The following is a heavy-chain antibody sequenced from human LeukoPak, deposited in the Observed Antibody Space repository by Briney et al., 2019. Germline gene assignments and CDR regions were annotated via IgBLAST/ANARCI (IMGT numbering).Heavy chain of an antibody. D-gene: IGHD2-2*01. V-gene: IGHV1-69*13. CDR3: ASDTGYCSSTSCYPY. CDR1: GGTFSSYA. J-gene: IGHJ4*02. CDR2: IIPIFGTA. Sequence: ASVKASCKASGGTFSSYAISWVRQAPGQGLEWMGGIIPIFGTANYAQKFQGRVTITADESTSTAYMELSSPRSEDTAVYYCASDTGYCSSTSCYPYWGQGTLVTVSS.